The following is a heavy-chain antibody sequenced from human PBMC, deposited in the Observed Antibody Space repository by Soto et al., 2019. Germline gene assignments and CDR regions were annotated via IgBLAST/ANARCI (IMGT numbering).Heavy chain of an antibody. J-gene: IGHJ4*02. CDR1: GFAFNTYW. CDR3: ARDKQYTIEY. V-gene: IGHV3-74*03. CDR2: INGDGSST. Sequence: EVQLVESGGGLVQSGGSLRLSCTASGFAFNTYWMHWVRLTPGKGLVWVSRINGDGSSTTYADSVQGRFTISRDNAKNTLYLQMSSLRAEDTAVYYCARDKQYTIEYWGQGTLVTGSS. D-gene: IGHD2-2*02.